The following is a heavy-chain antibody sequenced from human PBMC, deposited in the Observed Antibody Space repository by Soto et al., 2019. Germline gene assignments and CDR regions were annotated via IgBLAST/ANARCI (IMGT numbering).Heavy chain of an antibody. D-gene: IGHD3-10*01. CDR1: GDSINRGDYY. J-gene: IGHJ6*02. V-gene: IGHV4-30-4*01. CDR3: ARWSGVGVAGMDV. Sequence: QVQLQESGPRLVKPLQTLSLTCTVSGDSINRGDYYWSWIRQPPGRGLEWVGYSFYSGITDYNPSLKSRMTISMATSKNQFSLRLNSVTAADTAVYFCARWSGVGVAGMDVWGQGTTVSVSS. CDR2: SFYSGIT.